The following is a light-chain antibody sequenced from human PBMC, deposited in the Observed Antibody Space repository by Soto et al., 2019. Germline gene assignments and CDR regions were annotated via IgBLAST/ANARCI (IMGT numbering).Light chain of an antibody. CDR3: LQANSFPIT. Sequence: DIQMTQSPSSVSASVGDRVTITCRASQDVGKWLAWYQQKPGKAPNLLIHGASSLQSGVPSRYSSNGHRTDCTHTISILQPGDYATYYCLQANSFPITFGQGTRLAIK. CDR2: GAS. V-gene: IGKV1-12*01. J-gene: IGKJ5*01. CDR1: QDVGKW.